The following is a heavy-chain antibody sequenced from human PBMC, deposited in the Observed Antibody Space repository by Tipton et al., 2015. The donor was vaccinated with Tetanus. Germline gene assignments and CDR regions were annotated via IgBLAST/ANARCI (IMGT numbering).Heavy chain of an antibody. CDR1: GGSISSSSYY. V-gene: IGHV4-39*07. Sequence: TLSLTCTVSGGSISSSSYYWGWIRQPPGKGLEWIGSIYHSGSTNYNPSLKSRVTISVDKSKNQFSLKLSSVTAADTAVYYCARVPIAAAGFYDYWGQGTLVTFSS. D-gene: IGHD6-13*01. CDR2: IYHSGST. CDR3: ARVPIAAAGFYDY. J-gene: IGHJ4*02.